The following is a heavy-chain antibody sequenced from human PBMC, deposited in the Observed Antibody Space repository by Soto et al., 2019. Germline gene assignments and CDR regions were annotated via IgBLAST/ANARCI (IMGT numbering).Heavy chain of an antibody. CDR2: IYYSGST. CDR1: GGSISSSSYY. D-gene: IGHD6-19*01. J-gene: IGHJ3*02. V-gene: IGHV4-39*01. Sequence: SETLSLTCTVSGGSISSSSYYWGWIRQPPGKGLEWIGSIYYSGSTYYNPSLKSRVTISVDTSKNQFSLKLSSVTAADTAVYYCARHPNVAGTGPSAFDIWGQGTMVTVSS. CDR3: ARHPNVAGTGPSAFDI.